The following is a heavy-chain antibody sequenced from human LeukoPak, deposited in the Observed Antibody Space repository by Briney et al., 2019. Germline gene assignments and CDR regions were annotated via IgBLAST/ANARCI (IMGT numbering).Heavy chain of an antibody. CDR1: GGSFSGYY. D-gene: IGHD1-26*01. V-gene: IGHV4-34*01. J-gene: IGHJ5*02. CDR3: ASGSVGATAPHNWFDP. Sequence: SETLSLTCAVYGGSFSGYYWSWIRQPPGKGLEWIGEINHSGSTNYNPSLKSRVTISVDTSKNQFSLKLSSVTAADTAVYYCASGSVGATAPHNWFDPWGQGTLVTVSS. CDR2: INHSGST.